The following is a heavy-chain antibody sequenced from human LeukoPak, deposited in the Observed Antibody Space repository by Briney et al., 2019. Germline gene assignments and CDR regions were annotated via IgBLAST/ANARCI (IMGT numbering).Heavy chain of an antibody. D-gene: IGHD3-9*01. Sequence: SETLSLTCTVSGGSMNNYYWSWIRQAPGKGLEWIGSIYYSGSTYYNPSLKSRVTISVDTSKNQFSLRLSSVTAADTAVYYCARHGDYDILTGYYNYWGQGTLVTVSS. V-gene: IGHV4-59*05. CDR3: ARHGDYDILTGYYNY. CDR1: GGSMNNYY. J-gene: IGHJ4*02. CDR2: IYYSGST.